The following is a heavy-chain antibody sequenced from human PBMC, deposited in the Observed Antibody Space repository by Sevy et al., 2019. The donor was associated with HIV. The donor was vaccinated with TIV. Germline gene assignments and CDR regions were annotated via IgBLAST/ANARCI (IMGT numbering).Heavy chain of an antibody. CDR3: AKAPALRLHDYGDYLTGFDY. CDR1: GFTFSSYA. J-gene: IGHJ4*02. Sequence: GGSLRLSCAASGFTFSSYAMSWVRQAPGKGLEWVSAISGSGGSTYYADPVKGRFTISRDNSKNTLYLKMNSLRAEDTAVYYCAKAPALRLHDYGDYLTGFDYWGQGTLVTVSS. V-gene: IGHV3-23*01. CDR2: ISGSGGST. D-gene: IGHD4-17*01.